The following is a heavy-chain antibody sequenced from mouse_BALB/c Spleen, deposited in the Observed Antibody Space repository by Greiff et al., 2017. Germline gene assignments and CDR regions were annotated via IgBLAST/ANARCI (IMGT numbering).Heavy chain of an antibody. CDR3: ASQGDDYDGWFAY. J-gene: IGHJ3*01. D-gene: IGHD2-4*01. CDR2: ISSGSSTI. V-gene: IGHV5-17*02. CDR1: GFTFSSFG. Sequence: EVKVVESGGGLVQPGGSRKLSCAASGFTFSSFGMHWVRQAPEKGLEWVAYISSGSSTIYYADTVKGRFTISRDNPKNTLFLQMTSLRSEDTAMYYCASQGDDYDGWFAYWGQGTLVTVSA.